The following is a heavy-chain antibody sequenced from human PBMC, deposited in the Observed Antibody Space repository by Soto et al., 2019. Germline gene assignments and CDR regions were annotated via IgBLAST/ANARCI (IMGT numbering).Heavy chain of an antibody. CDR3: ARESGGYSRPLDP. CDR1: GGSISSGDYY. D-gene: IGHD5-18*01. J-gene: IGHJ5*02. CDR2: IYYSGST. V-gene: IGHV4-30-4*01. Sequence: QVQLQESGPGLVKPSQTLSLTCTVSGGSISSGDYYWSWIRQPPGKGLEWIGYIYYSGSTYYNPSLQRRVTISVDTSKNQFSLKLSSVTAADTAVYYCARESGGYSRPLDPWGQGTLVTVSS.